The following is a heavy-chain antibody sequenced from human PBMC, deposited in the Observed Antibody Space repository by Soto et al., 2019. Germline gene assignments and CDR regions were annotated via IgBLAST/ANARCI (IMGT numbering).Heavy chain of an antibody. V-gene: IGHV1-3*01. J-gene: IGHJ4*02. CDR1: GYTFTSYA. Sequence: ASVKVSCKASGYTFTSYAMHWVRQAPGQRLEWMGWINAGNGNTKYSQKFQGRVTITRDTSASTAYMELSSLRSEDTAVYYCARDIRFLEWFLDYWGQGTLVTVSS. CDR3: ARDIRFLEWFLDY. D-gene: IGHD3-3*01. CDR2: INAGNGNT.